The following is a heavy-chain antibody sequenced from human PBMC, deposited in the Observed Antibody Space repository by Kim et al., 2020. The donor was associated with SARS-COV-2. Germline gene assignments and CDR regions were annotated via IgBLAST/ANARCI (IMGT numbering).Heavy chain of an antibody. CDR1: GFTFYEYT. Sequence: GGSLRLSCAASGFTFYEYTMHWVRQAPGKGLQWVSLISWDGGTTYYADSVKGRFTISRDNSKDSLYLQMNSLRTDDSALYYCAKDGGSDSSSSAEHWGQGTLVTVSS. J-gene: IGHJ1*01. D-gene: IGHD6-6*01. CDR3: AKDGGSDSSSSAEH. CDR2: ISWDGGTT. V-gene: IGHV3-43*01.